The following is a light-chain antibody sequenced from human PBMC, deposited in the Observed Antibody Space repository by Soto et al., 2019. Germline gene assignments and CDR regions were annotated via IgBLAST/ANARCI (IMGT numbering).Light chain of an antibody. CDR1: QSINAW. V-gene: IGKV1-5*01. CDR2: DVS. Sequence: DIPMTQAPSTLSASVGDRVTITCRASQSINAWLAWYQQKPGKAPKLLIYDVSTLDSGVPSRFSGSASGTEFTLTIRNLESDDFATYYCQQYHRYSTFGQGTRVDIK. J-gene: IGKJ1*01. CDR3: QQYHRYST.